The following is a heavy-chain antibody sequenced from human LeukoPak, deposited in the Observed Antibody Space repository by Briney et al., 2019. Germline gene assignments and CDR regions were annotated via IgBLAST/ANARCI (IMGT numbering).Heavy chain of an antibody. D-gene: IGHD2-2*02. J-gene: IGHJ4*02. V-gene: IGHV4-34*01. CDR3: ASRYFCSSASCYTFDY. Sequence: SETLSLTCAVYGEPFNGYYWNWIRQSPGKGLEWIGEINHSGSTNYNPSLKSRVTISVDTSKNQFSLKLNSVTAAATAVYYCASRYFCSSASCYTFDYWGQGTLVTVSS. CDR1: GEPFNGYY. CDR2: INHSGST.